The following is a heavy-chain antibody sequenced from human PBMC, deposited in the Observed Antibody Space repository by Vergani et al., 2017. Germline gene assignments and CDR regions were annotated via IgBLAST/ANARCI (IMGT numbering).Heavy chain of an antibody. CDR1: GFTFSSYW. CDR3: ARGLLQCSSTSWYYG. Sequence: EVQLVESGGGLVQPGGSLSLSCAASGFTFSSYWMHWVRQAPGKGLVWVSRINSDGSSPSYADSVKGRFTISRDNAKNTLYLQMNSLRAEDTAVYYCARGLLQCSSTSWYYGWGQGSLVTVSS. J-gene: IGHJ4*02. D-gene: IGHD2-2*01. V-gene: IGHV3-74*01. CDR2: INSDGSSP.